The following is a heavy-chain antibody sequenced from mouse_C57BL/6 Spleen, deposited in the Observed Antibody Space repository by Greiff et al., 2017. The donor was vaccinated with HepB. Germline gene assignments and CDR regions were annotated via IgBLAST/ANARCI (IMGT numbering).Heavy chain of an antibody. J-gene: IGHJ3*01. CDR2: INPYNGGT. Sequence: VQLQQSGPVLVKPGASVKMSCKASGYTFTDYYMNWVKQSHGKSLEWIGVINPYNGGTSYNQKFKGKATLTVDKSSSTAYMELNSLTSEDSAVYYCARGYDGYPVAYWGQGTLVTVSA. CDR1: GYTFTDYY. CDR3: ARGYDGYPVAY. D-gene: IGHD2-3*01. V-gene: IGHV1-19*01.